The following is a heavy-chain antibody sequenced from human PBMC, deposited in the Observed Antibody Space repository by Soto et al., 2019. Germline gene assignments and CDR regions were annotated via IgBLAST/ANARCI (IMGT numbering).Heavy chain of an antibody. CDR1: GGTFSSYA. D-gene: IGHD3-9*01. CDR2: IIPIFGTA. CDR3: ASPRRYFDWFDKNRFDY. J-gene: IGHJ4*02. V-gene: IGHV1-69*13. Sequence: GASVKVSCKASGGTFSSYAISWVRQAPGQGLEWMGGIIPIFGTANYAQKFQGRVTITADESTSTAYMELSSLRSEDTAVYYCASPRRYFDWFDKNRFDYWGQGTLVTVSS.